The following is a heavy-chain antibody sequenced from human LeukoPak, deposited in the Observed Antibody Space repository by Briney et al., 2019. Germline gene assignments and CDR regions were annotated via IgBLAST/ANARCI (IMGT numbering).Heavy chain of an antibody. CDR1: GYTFTSYY. V-gene: IGHV1-46*01. CDR3: ARDPSILEYFDY. Sequence: GASVKVSCKASGYTFTSYYMHWVRQAPGQGLEWMGIINPSGGSTSYAQKFQGRVTTTRDTSTSTVYMELSSLRSEDTAVYYCARDPSILEYFDYWGQGTLVTVSS. CDR2: INPSGGST. J-gene: IGHJ4*02. D-gene: IGHD2-21*01.